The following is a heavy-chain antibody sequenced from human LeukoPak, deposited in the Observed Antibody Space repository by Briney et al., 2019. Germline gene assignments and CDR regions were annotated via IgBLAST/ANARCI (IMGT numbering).Heavy chain of an antibody. CDR2: IIPILGIA. D-gene: IGHD3-10*01. CDR1: GGTFSSYA. J-gene: IGHJ4*02. V-gene: IGHV1-69*04. CDR3: ARGRMVRGVIIKYYFDY. Sequence: SVKVSCKASGGTFSSYAISWVRQAHGQGLEWMGRIIPILGIANYAQKFQGRVTITADKSTSTAYMELSSLRSEDTAVYYCARGRMVRGVIIKYYFDYWGQGTLVTVYS.